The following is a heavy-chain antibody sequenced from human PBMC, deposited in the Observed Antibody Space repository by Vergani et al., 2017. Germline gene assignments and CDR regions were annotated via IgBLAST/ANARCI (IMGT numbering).Heavy chain of an antibody. CDR1: GESFSSFY. Sequence: QVQLQQWGAGVVKPSGTLSLTCAVFGESFSSFYWSWIRQPPGKGLEWIGEICHTEDTKYSPSLKSRVTVSVDESRNLFSLRLNSVTAADTAVYYCARQFWVSQGVGAFETWGRGTEVSVSS. CDR3: ARQFWVSQGVGAFET. D-gene: IGHD3-16*01. V-gene: IGHV4-34*02. CDR2: ICHTEDT. J-gene: IGHJ3*02.